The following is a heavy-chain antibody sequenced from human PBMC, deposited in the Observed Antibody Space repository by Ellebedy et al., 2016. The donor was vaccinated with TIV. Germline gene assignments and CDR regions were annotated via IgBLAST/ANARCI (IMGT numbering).Heavy chain of an antibody. D-gene: IGHD3-10*01. Sequence: PGGSLRLPCAASGFTFSSNAMSWVRQPPGKWLEWVSALSGSGGITSYADAVKGRFTIPRDNSKNTLYLQMNSLRAEDTAVYYCAKRVATMVRGVYYYDYWGQGTLVTVSS. CDR2: LSGSGGIT. CDR3: AKRVATMVRGVYYYDY. CDR1: GFTFSSNA. J-gene: IGHJ4*02. V-gene: IGHV3-23*01.